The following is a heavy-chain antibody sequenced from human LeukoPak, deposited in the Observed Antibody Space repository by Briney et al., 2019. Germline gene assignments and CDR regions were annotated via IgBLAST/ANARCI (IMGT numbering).Heavy chain of an antibody. J-gene: IGHJ6*02. CDR2: VYYTGST. V-gene: IGHV4-39*01. D-gene: IGHD7-27*01. CDR1: DVSISTESYY. Sequence: SETLSLTCAVSDVSISTESYYWGWVRQPPGKGLEWIANVYYTGSTDYTPSLKSRVTISVDTSKNQFSLKLSSVTAADTAVYYCAAQLGTTDYYYGMDVWGQGTTVTVSS. CDR3: AAQLGTTDYYYGMDV.